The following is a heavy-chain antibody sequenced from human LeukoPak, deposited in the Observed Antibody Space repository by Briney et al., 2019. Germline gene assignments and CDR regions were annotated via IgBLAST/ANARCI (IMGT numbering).Heavy chain of an antibody. V-gene: IGHV1-2*02. CDR2: INPNNDGT. J-gene: IGHJ4*02. CDR1: GYTFTGYY. CDR3: ARDRSNYHAN. Sequence: ASVKVSCKASGYTFTGYYMHWVRQAPGQGLEWMGWINPNNDGTNYAQKFQGRVTMTRDTSINTAYMELSRLRSDDTAVYYCARDRSNYHANWGQGTLVTVSS. D-gene: IGHD4-11*01.